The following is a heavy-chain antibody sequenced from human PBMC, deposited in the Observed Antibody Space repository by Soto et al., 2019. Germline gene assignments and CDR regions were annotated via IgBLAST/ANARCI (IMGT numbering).Heavy chain of an antibody. J-gene: IGHJ6*02. CDR3: ASGTEVSPSWDV. D-gene: IGHD1-26*01. CDR2: INHSGST. V-gene: IGHV4-39*07. Sequence: SETLSLTCTVSGGSISSGGYYWSWIRQPPGKGLEWIGEINHSGSTNYNPSLKSRVTISVDTSKNQFSLKLSSVTAADTAVYYCASGTEVSPSWDVWGQGTTVTVSS. CDR1: GGSISSGGYY.